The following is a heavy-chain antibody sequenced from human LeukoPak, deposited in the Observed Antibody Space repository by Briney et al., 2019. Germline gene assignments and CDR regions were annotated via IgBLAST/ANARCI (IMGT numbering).Heavy chain of an antibody. Sequence: GGSLRLSCAASGFTFSSYAMSWVRQAPGKGLEWVSAISGSGGSTYYADSVKGRFTISRGNSKNTLYLQMNSLRAEDTAVYYCAKDLHYDSSGYYYLCAFDIWGQGTMVTVSS. CDR1: GFTFSSYA. J-gene: IGHJ3*02. CDR2: ISGSGGST. V-gene: IGHV3-23*01. CDR3: AKDLHYDSSGYYYLCAFDI. D-gene: IGHD3-22*01.